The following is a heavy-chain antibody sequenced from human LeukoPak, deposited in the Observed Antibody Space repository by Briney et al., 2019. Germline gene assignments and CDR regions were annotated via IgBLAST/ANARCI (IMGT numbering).Heavy chain of an antibody. CDR1: GFTFSRYE. V-gene: IGHV3-30*04. CDR2: ISYDGSNK. Sequence: GGSLRLSCAASGFTFSRYEMHWVRQAPGKGLEWVAVISYDGSNKYYADSVKGRFTISRDNSKNTLYLQMNSLRAEDTAVYYCARYDYALDYWGQGTLVTVSS. D-gene: IGHD4-17*01. CDR3: ARYDYALDY. J-gene: IGHJ4*02.